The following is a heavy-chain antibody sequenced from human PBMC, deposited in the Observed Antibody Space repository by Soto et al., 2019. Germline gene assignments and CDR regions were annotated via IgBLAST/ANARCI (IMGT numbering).Heavy chain of an antibody. J-gene: IGHJ6*03. CDR2: IYYSGST. CDR3: ARGRYMDV. V-gene: IGHV4-59*01. Sequence: SETLSLTCTVSGCSISSYYWSWIRQPPGKGLEWIGYIYYSGSTNYNPSLKSRVTISVDTSKNQFSLKLSSVTAADTAVYYCARGRYMDVWGKGTTVTVSS. CDR1: GCSISSYY.